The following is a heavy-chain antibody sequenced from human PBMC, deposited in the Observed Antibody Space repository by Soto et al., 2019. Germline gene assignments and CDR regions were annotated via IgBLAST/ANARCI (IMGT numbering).Heavy chain of an antibody. CDR2: ISGTDGRT. Sequence: EVQLLESGGGLGQPGGSLRLSCAASGFSFSANVMSWVRQAEGKGLEWVSSISGTDGRTYYADSVKGRFTISRDNSKNMLYVQLNSLRAEDTAVYYCAKGYGSSSYSIFDYWGQGTPVTVSS. J-gene: IGHJ4*02. CDR1: GFSFSANV. CDR3: AKGYGSSSYSIFDY. V-gene: IGHV3-23*01. D-gene: IGHD6-6*01.